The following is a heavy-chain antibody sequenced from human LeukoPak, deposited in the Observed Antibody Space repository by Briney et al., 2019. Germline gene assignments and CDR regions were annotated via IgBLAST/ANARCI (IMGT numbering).Heavy chain of an antibody. CDR1: GFTFSIYA. Sequence: GGSLRLSCAASGFTFSIYAMSWVRQAPGKGLEWVSAISGSGGSTYYADSVKGRFTISRDNSKNTLYLQMNSLRAEDTAVYYCANSPWAGYSSGCARFDYWGQGTLVTVSS. D-gene: IGHD6-19*01. J-gene: IGHJ4*02. V-gene: IGHV3-23*01. CDR3: ANSPWAGYSSGCARFDY. CDR2: ISGSGGST.